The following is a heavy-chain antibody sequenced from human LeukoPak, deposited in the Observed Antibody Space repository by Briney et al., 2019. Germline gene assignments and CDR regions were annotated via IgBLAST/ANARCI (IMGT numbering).Heavy chain of an antibody. J-gene: IGHJ6*03. Sequence: GGSLRLSCAASGFTFSSYAMHWVRQAPGKGLEYVSAISSNGGSTYYANSVKGRFTISRDNSKNTLYLQMGSLRAEDMAVYYCARVVWSSNGYYYYYMDVWGKGTTVTVSS. CDR1: GFTFSSYA. CDR3: ARVVWSSNGYYYYYMDV. CDR2: ISSNGGST. V-gene: IGHV3-64*01. D-gene: IGHD3/OR15-3a*01.